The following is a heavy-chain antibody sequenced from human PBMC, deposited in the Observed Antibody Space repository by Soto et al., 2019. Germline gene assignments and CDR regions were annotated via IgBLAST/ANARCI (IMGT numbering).Heavy chain of an antibody. Sequence: GAPRPSCAASGFTFSSYGMQRVRQAPGQGLGWVAVISYDGSNKYYADPVKGRFTNSRDNFKHTLYLQMNSRRAENTAEYYAARDKITILGVAPDAFDIWGQGTMVTVSS. CDR1: GFTFSSYG. CDR2: ISYDGSNK. CDR3: ARDKITILGVAPDAFDI. J-gene: IGHJ3*02. D-gene: IGHD3-3*01. V-gene: IGHV3-30*03.